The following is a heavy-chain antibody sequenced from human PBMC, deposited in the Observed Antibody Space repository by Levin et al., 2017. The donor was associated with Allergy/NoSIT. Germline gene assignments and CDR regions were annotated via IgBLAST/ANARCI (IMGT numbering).Heavy chain of an antibody. V-gene: IGHV6-1*01. J-gene: IGHJ6*02. CDR1: GDSVSSNSAA. Sequence: SQTLSLTCAISGDSVSSNSAAWNWIRQSPSRGLEWLGRTYYRSKWYNDYAVSVKSRITINPDTSKNQFSLQLNSVTPEDTAVYYCARGGIVVVVAATVDYYYYGMDVWGQGTTVTVSS. D-gene: IGHD2-15*01. CDR2: TYYRSKWYN. CDR3: ARGGIVVVVAATVDYYYYGMDV.